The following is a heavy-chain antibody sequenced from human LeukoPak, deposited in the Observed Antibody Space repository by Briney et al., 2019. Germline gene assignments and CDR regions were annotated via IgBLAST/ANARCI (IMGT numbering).Heavy chain of an antibody. J-gene: IGHJ4*02. Sequence: GGSLRLSCAASGFTFSSYAMSWVRQAPGKGLEWVSSISNSGGRTFYTDSVKGRFTISRDNSKNTLYLQLNSLRAEDTAVYFCARGFGGSYRYLDYWGQGTLVTVSS. CDR1: GFTFSSYA. V-gene: IGHV3-23*01. D-gene: IGHD3-16*02. CDR3: ARGFGGSYRYLDY. CDR2: ISNSGGRT.